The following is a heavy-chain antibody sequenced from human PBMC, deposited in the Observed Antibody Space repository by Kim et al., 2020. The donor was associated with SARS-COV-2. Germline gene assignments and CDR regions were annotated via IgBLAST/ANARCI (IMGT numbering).Heavy chain of an antibody. CDR3: ARDRAGNYYYGMDV. CDR2: ISYDGSNK. Sequence: GGSLRLSCAASGFTFSSYAMHWVRQAPGKGLEWVAVISYDGSNKYYADAVKGRFTISRDNSKNTLYLQMNNLRAEDTAVYYCARDRAGNYYYGMDVWGQGTTVTVSS. J-gene: IGHJ6*02. V-gene: IGHV3-30*04. CDR1: GFTFSSYA. D-gene: IGHD6-13*01.